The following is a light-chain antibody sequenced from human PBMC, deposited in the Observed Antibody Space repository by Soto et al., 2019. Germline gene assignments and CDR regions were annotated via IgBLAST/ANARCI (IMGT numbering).Light chain of an antibody. CDR1: QSVRSN. Sequence: EMVMTQSPATLSVSPGERATLSCRASQSVRSNLAWYQQKPGQAPRLLIYGASTRATGIPARFSGSGSGTELTLTISSLKHEDFAVYYCQQYNDWWTFGQGTKVDIK. V-gene: IGKV3-15*01. J-gene: IGKJ1*01. CDR3: QQYNDWWT. CDR2: GAS.